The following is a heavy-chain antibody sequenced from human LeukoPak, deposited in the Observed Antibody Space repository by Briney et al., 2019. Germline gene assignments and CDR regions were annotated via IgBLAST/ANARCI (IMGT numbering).Heavy chain of an antibody. CDR2: IYYSGST. J-gene: IGHJ5*02. Sequence: SETLSLTCTVSGGSISSNYWSWIRQPPGQELEGFMYIYYSGSTNYNPSLKSRVTISVDTSKNQFALKLSSVTAADTAVYYCARGWNYDILTGASSRPAPNWFDPWGQGTLVTVSS. CDR1: GGSISSNY. CDR3: ARGWNYDILTGASSRPAPNWFDP. D-gene: IGHD3-9*01. V-gene: IGHV4-59*01.